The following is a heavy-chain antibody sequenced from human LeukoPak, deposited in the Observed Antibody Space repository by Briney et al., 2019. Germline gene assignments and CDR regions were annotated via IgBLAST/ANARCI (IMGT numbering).Heavy chain of an antibody. Sequence: SGTLSLTCAVYGGSFSGYYWSWIRQPPGKGLEWIGEINHSGSTNYNPSLKSRVTISVDTSKNQFSLELSSVTAADTAVYYCARSMITFGGVRYWGQGTLVTVSS. D-gene: IGHD3-16*01. J-gene: IGHJ4*02. CDR3: ARSMITFGGVRY. CDR1: GGSFSGYY. CDR2: INHSGST. V-gene: IGHV4-34*01.